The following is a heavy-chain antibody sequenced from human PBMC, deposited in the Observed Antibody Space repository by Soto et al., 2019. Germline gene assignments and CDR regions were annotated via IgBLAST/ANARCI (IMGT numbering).Heavy chain of an antibody. J-gene: IGHJ5*02. CDR1: GGSISSGGYS. CDR3: ARGDGSYYDFWSGYYRGIWFDP. V-gene: IGHV4-30-2*01. D-gene: IGHD3-3*01. Sequence: ASETLSLTCAVSGGSISSGGYSWSWIRQPPGKGLEWIGYIYHSGSNYYNPSLKSRVTISVDRSKNQFSLKLSSVTAADTAVYYCARGDGSYYDFWSGYYRGIWFDPWGQGTLVTVSS. CDR2: IYHSGSN.